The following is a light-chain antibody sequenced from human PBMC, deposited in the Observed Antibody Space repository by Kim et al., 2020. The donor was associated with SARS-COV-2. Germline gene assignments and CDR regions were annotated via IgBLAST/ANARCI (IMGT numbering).Light chain of an antibody. Sequence: GQPVFISDSATTSSVDNNIVNWYQQFPRAAPSLLIDENNRRPSGVPDRFSGSKSGASAYLAISGLQSEDEAAYSCAAWDDGLNVWVFGGGTQLTVL. CDR2: ENN. V-gene: IGLV1-44*01. CDR3: AAWDDGLNVWV. J-gene: IGLJ3*02. CDR1: TSSVDNNI.